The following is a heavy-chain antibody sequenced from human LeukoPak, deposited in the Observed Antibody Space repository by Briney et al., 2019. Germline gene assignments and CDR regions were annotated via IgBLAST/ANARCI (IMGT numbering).Heavy chain of an antibody. CDR3: VRERGLLFDY. D-gene: IGHD3-10*01. CDR1: GFTFSPYE. Sequence: GGSLRLSCATSGFTFSPYEMNWVRQAPGKGLEWDSYISSSGTTIYYADSVKGRFTISRDNAKNSLYLQMNSLRAEDTAVYYCVRERGLLFDYWGQGTLVTVSS. J-gene: IGHJ4*02. CDR2: ISSSGTTI. V-gene: IGHV3-48*03.